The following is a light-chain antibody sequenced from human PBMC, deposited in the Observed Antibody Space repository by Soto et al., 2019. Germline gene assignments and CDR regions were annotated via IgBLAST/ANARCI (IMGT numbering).Light chain of an antibody. CDR3: QQYGGSPIT. V-gene: IGKV3-20*01. CDR2: GAS. Sequence: PGARVPLSCMASQSVTTRLAWYQHKPGQAPTLLMSGASNRASGVPVRFSGSGSGTDFTLTITRLEPEDFALYYCQQYGGSPITFGLGTRLEIK. J-gene: IGKJ5*01. CDR1: QSVTTR.